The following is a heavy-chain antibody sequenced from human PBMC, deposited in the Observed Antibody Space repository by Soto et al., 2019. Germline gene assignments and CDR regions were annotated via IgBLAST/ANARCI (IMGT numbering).Heavy chain of an antibody. CDR2: IYWDDDK. J-gene: IGHJ6*03. D-gene: IGHD2-15*01. V-gene: IGHV2-5*02. Sequence: QITLKESGPTLVNPTQTLTLTCTFSGFSLNTTGVGVGWIRQPPGKALEWLAFIYWDDDKRYSASLKSRLTITKDTAKIHVVLTMTNMDPVDTGTYYCAQCPRFCSGVGCYYYYYMDVWGKGTTVTVS. CDR3: AQCPRFCSGVGCYYYYYMDV. CDR1: GFSLNTTGVG.